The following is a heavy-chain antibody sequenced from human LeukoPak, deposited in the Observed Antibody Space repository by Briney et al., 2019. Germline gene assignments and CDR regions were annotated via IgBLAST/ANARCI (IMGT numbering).Heavy chain of an antibody. CDR3: AASYISGFPDIDY. V-gene: IGHV4-61*01. CDR2: VYYTGSS. J-gene: IGHJ4*02. D-gene: IGHD6-19*01. Sequence: SQTLSLTCTVSGGSVSSGNYYWSWIRQPPGKGLEWIGYVYYTGSSKYNPSLKSRVTISGDTSKNQFCLKVSSVTAADTAVYYCAASYISGFPDIDYWGQGTLVTVSS. CDR1: GGSVSSGNYY.